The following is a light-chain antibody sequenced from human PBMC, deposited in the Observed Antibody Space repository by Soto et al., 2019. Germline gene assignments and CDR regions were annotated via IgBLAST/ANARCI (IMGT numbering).Light chain of an antibody. V-gene: IGLV6-57*04. CDR2: EDN. CDR1: RGSIASNY. Sequence: NFMLTQPHSVSESPGKTVTISCTRSRGSIASNYVQWYQQRPGSAPTTVIYEDNQRPAGVPARFSGSIDSSSNSASLTISVLNTEDEDDYYCHSYDSSNHVVFGGGTKLTVL. J-gene: IGLJ2*01. CDR3: HSYDSSNHVV.